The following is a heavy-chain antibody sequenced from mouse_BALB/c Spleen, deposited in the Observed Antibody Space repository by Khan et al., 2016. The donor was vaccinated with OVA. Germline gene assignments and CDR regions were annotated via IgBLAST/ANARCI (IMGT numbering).Heavy chain of an antibody. Sequence: EVQLQESGPGLVKPSQSLSLTCTVTGYSITSGYAWNWIRQFPGNKLEWMGYISYSGVTSYTPSLKSRISITWDTSKNQFFLQLNSVTTEDTATYYCARGNYYGYYFDYWGQGTTLTVSS. CDR3: ARGNYYGYYFDY. CDR1: GYSITSGYA. D-gene: IGHD1-1*01. J-gene: IGHJ2*01. V-gene: IGHV3-2*02. CDR2: ISYSGVT.